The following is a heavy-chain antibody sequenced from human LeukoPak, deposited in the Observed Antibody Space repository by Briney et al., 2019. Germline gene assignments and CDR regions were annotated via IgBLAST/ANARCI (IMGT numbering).Heavy chain of an antibody. J-gene: IGHJ5*02. CDR2: ISYDGSNK. CDR1: GFTFSSYA. Sequence: GGSLRLSCAASGFTFSSYAMHWVRQAPGKGLEWVAVISYDGSNKYYADSVKGRFTISRDNSKNTLYLQMGSLGAEDMAVYYCARSTYYDFWSGYPYRNWFDPWGQGTLVTVSS. CDR3: ARSTYYDFWSGYPYRNWFDP. D-gene: IGHD3-3*01. V-gene: IGHV3-30*14.